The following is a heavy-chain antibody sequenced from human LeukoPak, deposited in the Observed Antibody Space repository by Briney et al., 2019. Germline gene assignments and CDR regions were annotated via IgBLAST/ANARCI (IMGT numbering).Heavy chain of an antibody. D-gene: IGHD2-21*02. Sequence: GGSLRLSCAASGFTFSSYAMSWVRQAPGKGLEWVSAISGSTDRTYYADSVKGRFTVSRDNSKNTLYLQMNSLRAEDTAVYYCAREPEGVAYCGGDCYSGSYWGQGTLVTVSS. CDR1: GFTFSSYA. V-gene: IGHV3-23*01. J-gene: IGHJ4*02. CDR3: AREPEGVAYCGGDCYSGSY. CDR2: ISGSTDRT.